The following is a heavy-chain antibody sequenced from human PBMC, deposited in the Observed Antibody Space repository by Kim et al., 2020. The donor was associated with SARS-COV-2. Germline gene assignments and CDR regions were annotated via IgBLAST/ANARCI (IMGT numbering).Heavy chain of an antibody. V-gene: IGHV4-39*07. CDR1: GGSISSSSYY. J-gene: IGHJ4*02. D-gene: IGHD5-12*01. Sequence: SETLSLTCTVSGGSISSSSYYWGWIRQPPGKGLEWIGSIYYSGSTYYNPSLKSRVTISVDTSKNQFSLKLSSVTAADTAVYYCVREGGGYSGYDTLDYWGQGTLVTVSS. CDR3: VREGGGYSGYDTLDY. CDR2: IYYSGST.